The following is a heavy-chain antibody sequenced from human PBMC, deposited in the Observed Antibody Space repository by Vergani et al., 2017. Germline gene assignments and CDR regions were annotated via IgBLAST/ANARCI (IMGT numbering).Heavy chain of an antibody. CDR1: GFTFSSYA. D-gene: IGHD6-13*01. Sequence: EVQLLESGGGLVQPGGSLRLSCAASGFTFSSYAMSWVRQAPGKGLEWVSDISGSGGSTYYADSVKGRFTISRDNSKNTLYLQMNSLRAEDTAVYYCAKTLTVTYSSSWYAGDDAFDIWGQGTMVTVSS. CDR2: ISGSGGST. J-gene: IGHJ3*02. CDR3: AKTLTVTYSSSWYAGDDAFDI. V-gene: IGHV3-23*01.